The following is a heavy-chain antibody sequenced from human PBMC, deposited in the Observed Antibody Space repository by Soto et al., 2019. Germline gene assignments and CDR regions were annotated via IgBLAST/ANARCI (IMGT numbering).Heavy chain of an antibody. Sequence: SVQVSFLASGYTFPAFYLYWVRQAPGQGLEWVGRINPKSGDTNYAQRFQGRVTMTRDTSISTAYLELSNLISDDTAFYYCATFKQKPNGIDFCGQGTLVTVYS. CDR1: GYTFPAFY. CDR3: ATFKQKPNGIDF. D-gene: IGHD2-8*01. J-gene: IGHJ4*02. CDR2: INPKSGDT. V-gene: IGHV1-2*06.